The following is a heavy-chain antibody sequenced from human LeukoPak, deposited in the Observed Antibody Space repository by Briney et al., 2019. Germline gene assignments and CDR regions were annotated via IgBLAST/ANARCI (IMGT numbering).Heavy chain of an antibody. CDR1: GFTFSSYE. Sequence: PGGSLRLSCAASGFTFSSYEMNWVRQAPGKGLEWVSYISSSGSTIYYADSVKGRFTISGDNAKNSLYLQMNSLRAEDTAVYYCARLDYYYYYMDVWGKGTTVTVSS. J-gene: IGHJ6*03. V-gene: IGHV3-48*03. CDR3: ARLDYYYYYMDV. CDR2: ISSSGSTI. D-gene: IGHD6-6*01.